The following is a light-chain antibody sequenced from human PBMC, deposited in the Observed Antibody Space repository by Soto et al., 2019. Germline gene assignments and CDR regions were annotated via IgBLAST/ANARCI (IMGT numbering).Light chain of an antibody. CDR3: QQRSNWPPLT. J-gene: IGKJ4*01. CDR1: QSVSSY. CDR2: DAS. Sequence: EIVLTQSPATLSLSPGERATLSCRASQSVSSYLAWYQQKPGQAPRLLIYDASNRATGIPARFSGSGSGTDFPLTISGLGPEDLAVYYCQQRSNWPPLTFGGGTKVETK. V-gene: IGKV3-11*01.